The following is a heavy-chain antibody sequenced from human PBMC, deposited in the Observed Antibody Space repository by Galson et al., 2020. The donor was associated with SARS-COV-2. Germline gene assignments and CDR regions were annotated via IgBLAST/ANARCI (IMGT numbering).Heavy chain of an antibody. CDR3: ARDHYDYVWGSYRANFDY. J-gene: IGHJ4*02. CDR2: IRQDGSEK. V-gene: IGHV3-7*01. D-gene: IGHD3-16*02. Sequence: GGSLRLSCAASGFTFSGYWITWVRQAPGKGLEWVANIRQDGSEKFYVDSVRGRFTVSRDNVKNSLYLEMNSLRAEDTAVYYCARDHYDYVWGSYRANFDYWGQGTLVTVSS. CDR1: GFTFSGYW.